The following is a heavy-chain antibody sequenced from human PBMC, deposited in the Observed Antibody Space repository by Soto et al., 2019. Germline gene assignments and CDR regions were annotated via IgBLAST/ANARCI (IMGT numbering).Heavy chain of an antibody. J-gene: IGHJ4*02. D-gene: IGHD6-6*01. Sequence: PVGSLRLSCAASGFTFSSYAMHWVRQAPGKGLEWVAVISYDGSNKYYADSVKGRFTISRDNSKNTLYLQMNSLRAEDTAVYYCARDLGSSSIFDYWGQGTLVTVSS. V-gene: IGHV3-30-3*01. CDR1: GFTFSSYA. CDR2: ISYDGSNK. CDR3: ARDLGSSSIFDY.